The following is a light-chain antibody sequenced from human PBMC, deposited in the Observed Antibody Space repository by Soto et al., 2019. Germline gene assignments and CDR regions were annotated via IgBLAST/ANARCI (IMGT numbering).Light chain of an antibody. CDR1: KLGERF. Sequence: SYELTQPPSVSVSPGQTASISCYGDKLGERFACWYQQKPGQSPVMVIYQDTKRPSGIPERFSGSNSGNTATLTISGTQALDEADYYCQAWDSSTGVVFGGGTKLTVL. J-gene: IGLJ2*01. V-gene: IGLV3-1*01. CDR2: QDT. CDR3: QAWDSSTGVV.